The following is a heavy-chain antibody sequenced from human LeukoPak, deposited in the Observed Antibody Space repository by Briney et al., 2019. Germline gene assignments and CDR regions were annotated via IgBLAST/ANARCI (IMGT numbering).Heavy chain of an antibody. CDR1: GFPFSPNY. Sequence: GGSLRLSCAASGFPFSPNYVSWVRQAPGKGLEWVSVINTGGSAFYADSVKGRFTISRDNSNNTLYLQMNSLRAEDTAVYYCARVRRQVGSRWFDSWGKGILVTVSS. D-gene: IGHD1-26*01. CDR2: INTGGSA. CDR3: ARVRRQVGSRWFDS. V-gene: IGHV3-53*01. J-gene: IGHJ5*01.